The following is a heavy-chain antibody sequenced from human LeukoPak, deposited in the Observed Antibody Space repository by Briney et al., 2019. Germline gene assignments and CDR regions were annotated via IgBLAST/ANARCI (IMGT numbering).Heavy chain of an antibody. J-gene: IGHJ4*02. Sequence: SGGSLRLSCAASGFTFSSYGMHWVRQAPGKGLEWVAFIRYDGSNKYYADSVKGRFTISRDNSKNTLYLQMNSLRAEDTAVYYCAKDSDYYDSSGYYDVWGQGTLVTVSS. D-gene: IGHD3-22*01. CDR2: IRYDGSNK. CDR3: AKDSDYYDSSGYYDV. V-gene: IGHV3-30*02. CDR1: GFTFSSYG.